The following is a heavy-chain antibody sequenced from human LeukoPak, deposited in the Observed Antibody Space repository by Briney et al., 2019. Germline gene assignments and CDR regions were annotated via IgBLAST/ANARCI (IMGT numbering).Heavy chain of an antibody. CDR2: ISPDSTEI. D-gene: IGHD1-26*01. V-gene: IGHV3-21*05. Sequence: GGSLRLSCAGAEFTFSGYTMNWIRQAPGKGLEWVSYISPDSTEIYYADSVKGRFTISRDNAKNSLYLQMNSLRAEDTAVYYCASGMRVGPNIWGQGTLVTVSS. J-gene: IGHJ4*02. CDR3: ASGMRVGPNI. CDR1: EFTFSGYT.